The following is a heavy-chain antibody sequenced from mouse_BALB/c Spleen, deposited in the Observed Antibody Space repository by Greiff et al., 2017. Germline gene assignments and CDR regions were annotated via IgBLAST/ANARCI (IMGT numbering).Heavy chain of an antibody. Sequence: VQLQESGPELVKPGASVRISCKASGYTFTSYYIHWVKQRPGQGLEWIGWIYPGNVNTKYNEKFKGKATLTADKSSSTAYMQLSSLTSEDSAVYFCARAGGLDYAMDYWGQGTSVTVSS. CDR2: IYPGNVNT. CDR1: GYTFTSYY. J-gene: IGHJ4*01. V-gene: IGHV1S56*01. CDR3: ARAGGLDYAMDY. D-gene: IGHD2-2*01.